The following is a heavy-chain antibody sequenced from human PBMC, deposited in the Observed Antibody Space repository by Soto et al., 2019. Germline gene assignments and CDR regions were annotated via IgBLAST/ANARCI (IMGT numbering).Heavy chain of an antibody. CDR2: IYYSGNT. CDR3: ASDSSSWFYFDY. V-gene: IGHV4-31*03. D-gene: IGHD6-13*01. CDR1: GGSISRGAYY. Sequence: PSETLSLTCTVSGGSISRGAYYWSWIRHHPGKGLEWIGYIYYSGNTYYSPSLKSRVTISLDTSKSQFSLNLSSVTAADTAVYYCASDSSSWFYFDYWGQGTLVTVSS. J-gene: IGHJ4*02.